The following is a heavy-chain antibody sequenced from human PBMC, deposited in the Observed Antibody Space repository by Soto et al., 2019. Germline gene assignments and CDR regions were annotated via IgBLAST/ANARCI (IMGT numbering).Heavy chain of an antibody. CDR1: GGTFSSYA. V-gene: IGHV1-69*10. Sequence: SVKVSCKASGGTFSSYAISWVRQAPGQGLEWMGGIIPILGTAIYAQKFQGRVTMTEDTSTDTAYMELSSLRSEDTAVYYCATVTGTIFGVVSDYYYYGMDVWGQGTTVTVSS. CDR3: ATVTGTIFGVVSDYYYYGMDV. J-gene: IGHJ6*02. D-gene: IGHD3-3*01. CDR2: IIPILGTA.